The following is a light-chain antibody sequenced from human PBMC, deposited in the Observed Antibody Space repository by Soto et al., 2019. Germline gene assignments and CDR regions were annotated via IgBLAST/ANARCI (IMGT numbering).Light chain of an antibody. CDR3: QQDGTSPPYT. J-gene: IGKJ2*01. CDR1: QSVNSNY. CDR2: GAS. Sequence: EIVLTQSPGTLSLSPGDRATLSCRASQSVNSNYLAWYQHKPGQAPRLLIYGASTRATGVSDRFSGSGSGTDFTLTVSRLEPEDFAVYYCQQDGTSPPYTFGQGTKLEIK. V-gene: IGKV3-20*01.